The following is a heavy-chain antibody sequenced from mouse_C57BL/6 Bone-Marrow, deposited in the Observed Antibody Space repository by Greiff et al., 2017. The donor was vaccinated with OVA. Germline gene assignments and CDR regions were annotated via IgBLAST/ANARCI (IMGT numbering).Heavy chain of an antibody. V-gene: IGHV3-6*01. CDR3: ARDDYYGSSYPFDY. D-gene: IGHD1-1*01. CDR1: GYSITSGYY. Sequence: EVKLQESGPGLVKPSQSLSLTCSVTGYSITSGYYWNWIRQFPGNKLEWMGYISYDGSNNYNPSLKNRISITRDTSKNQFFLKLNSVTTEDTATYYCARDDYYGSSYPFDYWGQGTTLTVSS. CDR2: ISYDGSN. J-gene: IGHJ2*01.